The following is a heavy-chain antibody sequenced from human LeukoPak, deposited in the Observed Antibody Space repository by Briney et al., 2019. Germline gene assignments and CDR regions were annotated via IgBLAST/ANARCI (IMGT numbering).Heavy chain of an antibody. CDR1: GYTFTSYY. J-gene: IGHJ3*02. V-gene: IGHV1-46*01. D-gene: IGHD2-21*02. CDR3: ARDCGGDCYSGYAFDI. Sequence: ASVTVSFTASGYTFTSYYMHWVRQAPGQGLEWMGIINPSGGSTSYAQKFQGRVTMTRDTSTSTVYMELSSLRSEDTAVYYCARDCGGDCYSGYAFDIWGQGTMVTVSS. CDR2: INPSGGST.